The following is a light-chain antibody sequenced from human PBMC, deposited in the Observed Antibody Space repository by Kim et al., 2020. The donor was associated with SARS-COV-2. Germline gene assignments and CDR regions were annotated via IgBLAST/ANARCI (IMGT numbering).Light chain of an antibody. CDR2: DAS. CDR3: QQYAASPFT. CDR1: QGVSGSH. V-gene: IGKV3-20*01. Sequence: SPGERATLSCRASQGVSGSHLAWYQQKPGQTPRILIYDASSRVTGISDRFSGSGSGTDFTLTISRLQPEDFAVYYCQQYAASPFTFGGGTKVDIK. J-gene: IGKJ4*01.